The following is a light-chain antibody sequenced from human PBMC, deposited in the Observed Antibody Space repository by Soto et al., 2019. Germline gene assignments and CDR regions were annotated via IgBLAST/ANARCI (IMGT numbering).Light chain of an antibody. CDR2: DAS. Sequence: DIQVTQSPSSLSASVGDRVTITCQASQDISKCLNWYQQKAGEAPKLLIYDASNLETGVPSRFSGLGSGTDFTFTISSLQPEDIATYYCQQVNYYPFTFGGGTRVEIK. CDR1: QDISKC. J-gene: IGKJ4*01. CDR3: QQVNYYPFT. V-gene: IGKV1-33*01.